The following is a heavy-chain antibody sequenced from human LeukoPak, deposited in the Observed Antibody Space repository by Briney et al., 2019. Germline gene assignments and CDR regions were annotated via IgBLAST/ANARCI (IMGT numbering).Heavy chain of an antibody. CDR1: GGSFSGYY. Sequence: SETLSLTCAVFGGSFSGYYWTWIRQPPGKGLEWIGEINHSGSTNYNPSLKSRVTISIDTSKNQFSLKLSSVTAADTAVYYCARGPYYYVSGRPFDYWGQGALVTVSS. CDR3: ARGPYYYVSGRPFDY. J-gene: IGHJ4*02. CDR2: INHSGST. V-gene: IGHV4-34*01. D-gene: IGHD3-10*01.